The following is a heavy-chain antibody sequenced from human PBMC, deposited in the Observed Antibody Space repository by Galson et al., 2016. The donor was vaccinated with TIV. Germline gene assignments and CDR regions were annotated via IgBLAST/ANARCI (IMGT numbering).Heavy chain of an antibody. V-gene: IGHV3-21*01. Sequence: SLRLSCAASGFSFSLSSMNWVRQAPGRGLEWVSSISSGSSYIYYADSVKGRFTISRDNAKSSLYLQVNSLRAEDTAVYYCARTYYYDSSAYSFDAFDVWGQGTMVTVSS. CDR3: ARTYYYDSSAYSFDAFDV. J-gene: IGHJ3*01. CDR1: GFSFSLSS. D-gene: IGHD3-22*01. CDR2: ISSGSSYI.